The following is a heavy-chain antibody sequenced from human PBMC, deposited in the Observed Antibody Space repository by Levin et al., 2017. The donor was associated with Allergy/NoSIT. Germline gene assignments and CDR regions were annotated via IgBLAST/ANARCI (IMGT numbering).Heavy chain of an antibody. D-gene: IGHD3-22*01. CDR1: GGSISSSSYY. CDR3: AGVGLRYRDSSGYDWFDP. V-gene: IGHV4-39*07. CDR2: IFYSGST. Sequence: SETLSLTCTVSGGSISSSSYYWGWIRQPPGKGLEWVASIFYSGSTYYNPSLKSRVTMSVDTSKNQFSLKLNSVTAADTAVYYCAGVGLRYRDSSGYDWFDPWGQGTLVTVFS. J-gene: IGHJ5*02.